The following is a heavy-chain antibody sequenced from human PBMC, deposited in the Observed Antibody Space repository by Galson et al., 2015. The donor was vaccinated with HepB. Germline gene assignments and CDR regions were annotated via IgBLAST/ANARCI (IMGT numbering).Heavy chain of an antibody. CDR1: GITFTNFW. CDR3: YVGHYFNS. CDR2: IKKDGTQR. D-gene: IGHD3-16*01. Sequence: SLRLSCAASGITFTNFWLTWGRQAPGKGLEWVASIKKDGTQRNYVDSVKGRFTISRDNAKQSLYLQMDGLRAEDTAIYYCYVGHYFNSWGQGTLVTVSS. J-gene: IGHJ4*02. V-gene: IGHV3-7*01.